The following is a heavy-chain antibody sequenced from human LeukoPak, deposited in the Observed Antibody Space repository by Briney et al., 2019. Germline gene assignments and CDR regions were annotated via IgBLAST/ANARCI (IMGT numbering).Heavy chain of an antibody. V-gene: IGHV3-7*03. CDR1: GFTFSSYW. J-gene: IGHJ4*02. Sequence: GGSLRLSCAASGFTFSSYWMSWVRQAPGKGLEWVANIKQDGSEKYYVDSVKGRFTISRDNAKNSLYLQMNSLRAEDTAVYYCAREPYYDILTGSDYYFDYWGQGTLVTVSS. CDR3: AREPYYDILTGSDYYFDY. CDR2: IKQDGSEK. D-gene: IGHD3-9*01.